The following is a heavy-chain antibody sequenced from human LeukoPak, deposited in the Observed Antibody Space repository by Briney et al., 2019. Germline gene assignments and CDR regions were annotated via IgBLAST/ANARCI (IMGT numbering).Heavy chain of an antibody. CDR1: GFTFSNYG. D-gene: IGHD3-9*01. J-gene: IGHJ4*02. V-gene: IGHV3-30*02. Sequence: PGGSLRLSCAASGFTFSNYGMHWVRQAPGKGLEWVTYDGSNKYYADSVKGRFTISRDNSKNTLYLQMNSLKTEDTGVFYCTTLGYFDHVDYWGQGTLVTVSS. CDR2: DGSNK. CDR3: TTLGYFDHVDY.